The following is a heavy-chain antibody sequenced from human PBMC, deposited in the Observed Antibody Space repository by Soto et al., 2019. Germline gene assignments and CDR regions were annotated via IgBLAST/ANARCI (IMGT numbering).Heavy chain of an antibody. CDR1: GFSCSIYA. Sequence: QVQLVESGGGVVQPGRSLRLSCAASGFSCSIYAMHWVRQAPGKGLEWVAVISYHGSTEYYRDSVKGRFTISRDNSKNPLYLQMYRLRPEDTAIYYCARGYSYGPTWESAALDIWRQGAIVTVSS. J-gene: IGHJ3*02. D-gene: IGHD5-18*01. V-gene: IGHV3-30-3*01. CDR2: ISYHGSTE. CDR3: ARGYSYGPTWESAALDI.